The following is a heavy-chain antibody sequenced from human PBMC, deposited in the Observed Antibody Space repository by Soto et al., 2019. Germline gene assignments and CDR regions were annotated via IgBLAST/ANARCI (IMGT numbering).Heavy chain of an antibody. CDR2: INADNGNT. D-gene: IGHD6-19*01. CDR3: ARVVAGIFNWFDP. CDR1: GYTFTSYA. V-gene: IGHV1-3*01. J-gene: IGHJ5*02. Sequence: ASVKVSCKASGYTFTSYAMHWVRQAPGQRLEWMGWINADNGNTNYAQKLQGRVTMTTDTSTSTAYMELRSLRSDDTAVYYCARVVAGIFNWFDPWGQGTLVTVSS.